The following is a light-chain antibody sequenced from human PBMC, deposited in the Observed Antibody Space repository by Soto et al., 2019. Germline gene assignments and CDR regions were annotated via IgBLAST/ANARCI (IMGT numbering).Light chain of an antibody. CDR3: QQYYKTPWT. Sequence: DIVMTQSPDSLAVSLGERATINCKSSQSVLYRSNNKNYLAWYQHKPGQPPKLLIYWASTRESGVPDRFSGSGSGTDFTLTISSPQAEDVAVYYCQQYYKTPWTFGQGTKVDIK. V-gene: IGKV4-1*01. CDR2: WAS. CDR1: QSVLYRSNNKNY. J-gene: IGKJ1*01.